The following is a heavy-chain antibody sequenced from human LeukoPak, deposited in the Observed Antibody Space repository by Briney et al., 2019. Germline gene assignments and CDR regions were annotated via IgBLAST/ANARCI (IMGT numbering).Heavy chain of an antibody. J-gene: IGHJ6*02. V-gene: IGHV4-61*02. Sequence: PPQTLSLTCTVSGGSISSGSYYWSWIRQPAGKGLEWIGRIYTSGSTNYNPSLKSRVTISVDTSKNQFSLKLSSVTAADTAVYYCARGDYYDSSGYPPYYYYGMDVWGQGTTVTVSS. CDR1: GGSISSGSYY. CDR3: ARGDYYDSSGYPPYYYYGMDV. D-gene: IGHD3-22*01. CDR2: IYTSGST.